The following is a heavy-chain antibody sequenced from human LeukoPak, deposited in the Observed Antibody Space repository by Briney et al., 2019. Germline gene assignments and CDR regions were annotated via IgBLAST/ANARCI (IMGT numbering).Heavy chain of an antibody. CDR1: GYSISSGYY. CDR2: IYISGST. V-gene: IGHV4-61*02. J-gene: IGHJ6*03. D-gene: IGHD6-13*01. CDR3: ARAPYSSRYYYYYYMDV. Sequence: SETLSLTCTVSGYSISSGYYWSWIRQPAGKGLEWIGRIYISGSTDYSPSLKSRVTISVDTSKNQFSLNLSSVTAADTAVYYCARAPYSSRYYYYYYMDVWGKGTTVTVSS.